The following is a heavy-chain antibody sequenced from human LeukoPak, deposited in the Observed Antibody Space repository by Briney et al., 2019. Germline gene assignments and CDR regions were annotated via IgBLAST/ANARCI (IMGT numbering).Heavy chain of an antibody. CDR2: IYYSRST. CDR3: AKTNWGAFDI. CDR1: GGSISSSY. Sequence: SETLSLTCIVSGGSISSSYWSWIRQPPGKGLEWIGFIYYSRSTNYNPSLKGRVTISVDTSKNLFSLKLSSVTAADTAVYYCAKTNWGAFDIWGQGTMVTVSS. V-gene: IGHV4-59*03. J-gene: IGHJ3*02. D-gene: IGHD7-27*01.